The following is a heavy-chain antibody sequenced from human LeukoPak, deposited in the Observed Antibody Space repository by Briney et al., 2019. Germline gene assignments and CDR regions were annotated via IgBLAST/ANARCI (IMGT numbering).Heavy chain of an antibody. Sequence: PGGSLRLSCAASGFIFSGYSMKWVRQAPGKGLEWVSYISSSSSTIYYADSVKGRFTISRDNSKNTLYLQMNSLRAEDTAVYYCAKEIVVVPAAIVSYYYYGMDVWGQGTTVTVSS. CDR3: AKEIVVVPAAIVSYYYYGMDV. D-gene: IGHD2-2*02. J-gene: IGHJ6*02. V-gene: IGHV3-48*01. CDR1: GFIFSGYS. CDR2: ISSSSSTI.